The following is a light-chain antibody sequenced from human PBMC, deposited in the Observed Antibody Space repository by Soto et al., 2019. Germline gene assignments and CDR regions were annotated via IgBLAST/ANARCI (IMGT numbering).Light chain of an antibody. Sequence: QSVLTQPASVSGSPGQSITISCTGTSGDIGSYNRVSWYQQHPGKAPKLIIYEVTDRPSGVSNRFSGSKSGNTASLTISGIQAEDEAEYYCRSYTTVDTGYCVFGSGTKVTVL. V-gene: IGLV2-14*01. CDR3: RSYTTVDTGYCV. CDR1: SGDIGSYNR. J-gene: IGLJ1*01. CDR2: EVT.